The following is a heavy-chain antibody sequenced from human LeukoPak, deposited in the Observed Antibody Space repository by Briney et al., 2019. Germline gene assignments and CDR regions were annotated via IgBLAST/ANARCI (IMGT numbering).Heavy chain of an antibody. Sequence: SETLSLTCAVYGGSFSGYYWNWIRQPPGKGLEWIGEISHNENTNYSPSLKSRLTISIDTSKNQFSLKLSSVTAADTAVYYCASSGSRWLIDKTYSPYWGQGTLVTVSS. CDR2: ISHNENT. V-gene: IGHV4-34*01. D-gene: IGHD3-22*01. CDR3: ASSGSRWLIDKTYSPY. J-gene: IGHJ4*02. CDR1: GGSFSGYY.